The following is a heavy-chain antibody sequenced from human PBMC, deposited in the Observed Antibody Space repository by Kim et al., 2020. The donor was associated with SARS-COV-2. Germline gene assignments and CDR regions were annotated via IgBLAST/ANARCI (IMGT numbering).Heavy chain of an antibody. CDR3: SRAAYYNGVDA. CDR1: GFTFSTAW. J-gene: IGHJ6*02. Sequence: GGSLRLSCAASGFTFSTAWMSWVRQAPGKGLEWIGHIKSKTDGATIEYAAPVKGRFTISRDDSKNTLYVQINSLKTEATAVYYCSRAAYYNGVDAWGRGTAVTVSS. CDR2: IKSKTDGATI. V-gene: IGHV3-15*01.